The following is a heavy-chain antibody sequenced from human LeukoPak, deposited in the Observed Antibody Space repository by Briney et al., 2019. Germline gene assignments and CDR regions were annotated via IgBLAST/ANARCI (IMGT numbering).Heavy chain of an antibody. CDR2: IYTSGST. V-gene: IGHV4-61*02. CDR3: ARDLYSSGWYGEKYYYYMDV. D-gene: IGHD6-19*01. J-gene: IGHJ6*03. CDR1: GGSISSGSYY. Sequence: SETLSLTCTVSGGSISSGSYYWSWIRQPAGKGLEWIGRIYTSGSTNYNPSLKSRVTISVDTSKNQSSLKLSSVTAADTAVYYCARDLYSSGWYGEKYYYYMDVWGKGTTVTVSS.